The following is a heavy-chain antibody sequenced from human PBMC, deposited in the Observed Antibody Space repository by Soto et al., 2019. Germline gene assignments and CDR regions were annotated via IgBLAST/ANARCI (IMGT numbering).Heavy chain of an antibody. CDR1: GFTSSTYS. D-gene: IGHD1-26*01. Sequence: PGRSMRLSCVASGFTSSTYSMNWVRQAPGKGLEWVSYISSGSGTIYYADSVKGRFTISRDNAKNSLYLQMNGLRAEDTALYYCARDPDAEYSGNYHTPRSLDSWGQGTQVTISS. V-gene: IGHV3-48*04. CDR3: ARDPDAEYSGNYHTPRSLDS. J-gene: IGHJ4*02. CDR2: ISSGSGTI.